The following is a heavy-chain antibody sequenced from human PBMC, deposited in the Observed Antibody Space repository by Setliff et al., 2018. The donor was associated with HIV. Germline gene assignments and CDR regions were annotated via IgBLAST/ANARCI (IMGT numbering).Heavy chain of an antibody. V-gene: IGHV4-34*01. CDR2: INHSGST. Sequence: KPSETLSLTCAVYGGSFSAYYWAWIRQPPGKGLEWIGEINHSGSTNYNPSLKSRVTISVDTSKNQFSPKLRSVTAADTAIYYCARSDLDNGSGYFDYYSYYMDVWGRGTTVTVSS. J-gene: IGHJ6*03. CDR1: GGSFSAYY. D-gene: IGHD3-22*01. CDR3: ARSDLDNGSGYFDYYSYYMDV.